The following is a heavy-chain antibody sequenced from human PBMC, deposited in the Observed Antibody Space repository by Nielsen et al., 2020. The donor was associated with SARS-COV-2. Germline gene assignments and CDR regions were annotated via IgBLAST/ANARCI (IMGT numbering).Heavy chain of an antibody. Sequence: GESLKISCAASGFTFSSYAMSWVRQAPGKGLEWVSSISGSGITTDYADSVKGRFTISRDNSKNTLYLQINSLRAEDTAVYYCAKLPVSYSSSWFYFDYWGQGTLVTVSS. CDR3: AKLPVSYSSSWFYFDY. V-gene: IGHV3-23*01. D-gene: IGHD6-13*01. J-gene: IGHJ4*02. CDR2: ISGSGITT. CDR1: GFTFSSYA.